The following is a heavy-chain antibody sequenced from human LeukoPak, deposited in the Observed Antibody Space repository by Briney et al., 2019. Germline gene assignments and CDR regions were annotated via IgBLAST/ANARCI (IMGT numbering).Heavy chain of an antibody. CDR3: ARVHVLRFLEWLPLDY. Sequence: PGGSLRLSCAASGFTFSDYYMSWIRQAPGKGLEWVSYISSSGSTIYYADSVKGRFTISRDNAKNSLYLQMNSLRAEDTAVYYCARVHVLRFLEWLPLDYWGQGTLVTVSS. CDR1: GFTFSDYY. D-gene: IGHD3-3*01. CDR2: ISSSGSTI. V-gene: IGHV3-11*01. J-gene: IGHJ4*02.